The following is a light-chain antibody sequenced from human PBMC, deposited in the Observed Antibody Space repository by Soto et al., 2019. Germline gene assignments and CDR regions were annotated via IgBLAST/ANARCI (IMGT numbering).Light chain of an antibody. J-gene: IGKJ1*01. CDR3: QKYNSAPWT. CDR1: QGISNS. Sequence: DFRMTQSPSSLSASVGDRVTITCRASQGISNSLAWYQQKPGRVPKLLIYAASTLQSGVPSRFSGSGSGTDFTLTISSLQTEDVATYYCQKYNSAPWTFGQGTKVE. V-gene: IGKV1-27*01. CDR2: AAS.